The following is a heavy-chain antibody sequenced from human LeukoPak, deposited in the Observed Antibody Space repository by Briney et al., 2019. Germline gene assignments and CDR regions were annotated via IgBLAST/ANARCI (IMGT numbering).Heavy chain of an antibody. CDR1: GFTFSSYS. CDR2: ISSSSSYI. CDR3: ARDRSSSWYYFDY. D-gene: IGHD6-13*01. Sequence: GGSLRLSCAASGFTFSSYSMNWVRQAPGKGLEWVSSISSSSSYIYYADSVKGRFTISRDNAKSSLYLQMNSLRAEDTAVYYCARDRSSSWYYFDYWGQGTLVTVSS. V-gene: IGHV3-21*01. J-gene: IGHJ4*02.